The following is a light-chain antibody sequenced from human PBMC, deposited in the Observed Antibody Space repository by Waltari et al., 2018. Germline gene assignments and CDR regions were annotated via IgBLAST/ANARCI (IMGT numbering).Light chain of an antibody. Sequence: TQDPAVSVALGQTVRITCQGDSLKIYHTSWYQQRPGHAPLLVMYANNNRPSGIPDRFSVSYSGDTSYLTITGAQAEDEADYYCSSRDISAEHVVFGGGTKLAVL. J-gene: IGLJ2*01. CDR2: ANN. CDR3: SSRDISAEHVV. V-gene: IGLV3-19*01. CDR1: SLKIYH.